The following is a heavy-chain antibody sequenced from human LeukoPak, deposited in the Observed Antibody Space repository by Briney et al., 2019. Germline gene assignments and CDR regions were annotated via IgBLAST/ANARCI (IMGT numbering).Heavy chain of an antibody. CDR2: IWYDGSNK. Sequence: GGSLRLSCAAPGFTFSSYGMHWVRQAPGKGLEWVAVIWYDGSNKYYADSVKGRFTISRDNSKNTLYLQMNSLRAEDTAVYYCARDSYSNYVDYWGQGTLVTVSS. CDR1: GFTFSSYG. D-gene: IGHD4-11*01. V-gene: IGHV3-33*01. CDR3: ARDSYSNYVDY. J-gene: IGHJ4*02.